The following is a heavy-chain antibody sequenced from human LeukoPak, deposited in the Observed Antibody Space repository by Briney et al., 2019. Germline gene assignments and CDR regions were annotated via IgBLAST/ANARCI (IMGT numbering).Heavy chain of an antibody. V-gene: IGHV4-39*01. J-gene: IGHJ6*03. CDR3: ASRLIGSYRYYYYYYMDV. Sequence: SETLSLTCTVSGGSISSYYWGWIRQPPGKGLEWIGSMYYSGSTYYNPSLKSRVTISVDTSKNQFSLKLSSVTAADTAEYCCASRLIGSYRYYYYYYMDVWGEGTTVTVSS. CDR2: MYYSGST. D-gene: IGHD1-26*01. CDR1: GGSISSYY.